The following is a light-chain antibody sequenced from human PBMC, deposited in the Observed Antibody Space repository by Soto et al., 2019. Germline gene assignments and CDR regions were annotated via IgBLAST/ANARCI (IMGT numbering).Light chain of an antibody. V-gene: IGKV3-20*01. J-gene: IGKJ2*01. Sequence: EILLTQSPGTLSLSPGDRATLSCRTSQSVGNTYFAWYQQKPGQAPRLLIYEASRRATGIPDRFSGSGSGTDFTLTITRLEPEDFAVYYCQLFGSSPRYTFGQGTKLEI. CDR2: EAS. CDR3: QLFGSSPRYT. CDR1: QSVGNTY.